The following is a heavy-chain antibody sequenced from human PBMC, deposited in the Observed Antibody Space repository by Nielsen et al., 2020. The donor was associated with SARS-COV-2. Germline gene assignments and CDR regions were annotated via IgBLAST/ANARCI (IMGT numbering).Heavy chain of an antibody. V-gene: IGHV3-20*01. D-gene: IGHD3-22*01. J-gene: IGHJ4*02. Sequence: GESLKISCAASGFTFDDYGMSWVRQAPGKGLEWVSGINWNGGSTGYADSVEGRFTISRDNAKNSLYLQMNSLRAEDTALYHCATIHYDSSGYYWEYYFDYWGQGTLVTVSS. CDR2: INWNGGST. CDR3: ATIHYDSSGYYWEYYFDY. CDR1: GFTFDDYG.